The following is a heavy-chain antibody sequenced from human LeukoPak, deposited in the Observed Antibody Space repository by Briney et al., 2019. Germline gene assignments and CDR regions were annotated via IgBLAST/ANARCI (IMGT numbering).Heavy chain of an antibody. CDR1: GFSFDDYA. CDR2: ISWNSGSI. J-gene: IGHJ4*02. D-gene: IGHD2-15*01. Sequence: GGSLRLSCVASGFSFDDYAMHWVRQAPGKGLEWVSGISWNSGSIDYADSVKGRFTISRDNAKNSLYLQMNGLRAEDTALYYCTKGTNAARHYFDYWGQGTLVTVSS. CDR3: TKGTNAARHYFDY. V-gene: IGHV3-9*01.